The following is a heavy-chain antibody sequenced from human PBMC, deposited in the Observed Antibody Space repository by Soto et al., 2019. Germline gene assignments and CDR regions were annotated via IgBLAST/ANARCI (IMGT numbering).Heavy chain of an antibody. J-gene: IGHJ6*02. D-gene: IGHD2-8*01. CDR1: GFTFSGYS. Sequence: EVQLVESGGGLVKPGGSLRLSCVASGFTFSGYSINWVRQAPGKGLEWVSYISGPSIYIYYADSVKGRFTISRDNAKSAVDLQMNSLRAEDTAVYYCAGGFRNGFNVWGQGTTVSVSS. CDR3: AGGFRNGFNV. V-gene: IGHV3-21*01. CDR2: ISGPSIYI.